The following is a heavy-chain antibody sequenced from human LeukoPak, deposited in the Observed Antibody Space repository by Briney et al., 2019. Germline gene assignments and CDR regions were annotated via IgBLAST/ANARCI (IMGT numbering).Heavy chain of an antibody. V-gene: IGHV3-7*01. D-gene: IGHD3-3*01. J-gene: IGHJ4*02. CDR2: IKHDGSEK. CDR3: ATDRGWRTSGYYLYYFEY. Sequence: GGSLRLSCAASGFIFSNQWMHWVRQAPGKGLEWVASIKHDGSEKYYVDSVRGRFTISRDNTMNSLHLQMSSLRAEDTAVYYCATDRGWRTSGYYLYYFEYWGQGTLVTFSS. CDR1: GFIFSNQW.